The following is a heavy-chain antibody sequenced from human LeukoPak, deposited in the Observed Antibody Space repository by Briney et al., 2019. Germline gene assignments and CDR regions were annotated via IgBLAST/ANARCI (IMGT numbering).Heavy chain of an antibody. CDR3: ARSHSSGWYARSYYYYYGMDV. J-gene: IGHJ6*02. V-gene: IGHV1-69*13. CDR1: GYTFTSYD. CDR2: IIPIFGTA. Sequence: SVKVSCKASGYTFTSYDINWVRQAPGQGLEWMGGIIPIFGTANYAQKFQGRVTITADESTSTAYMELSSLRSEDTAVYYCARSHSSGWYARSYYYYYGMDVWGQGTTVTVSS. D-gene: IGHD6-19*01.